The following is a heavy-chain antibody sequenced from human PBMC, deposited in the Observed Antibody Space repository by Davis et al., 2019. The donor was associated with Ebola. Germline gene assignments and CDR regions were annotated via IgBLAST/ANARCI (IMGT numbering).Heavy chain of an antibody. CDR2: ISGSGGST. D-gene: IGHD4-17*01. CDR3: ARDMMTTMFYYYYGMDV. Sequence: PGGSLRLSCAASGFTFSSYAMSWVRQAPGKGLEWVSAISGSGGSTYYADSVKGRFTISRDNSKNTLYLQMGSLRAEDMAVYYWARDMMTTMFYYYYGMDVWGQGTTVTVSS. J-gene: IGHJ6*02. V-gene: IGHV3-23*01. CDR1: GFTFSSYA.